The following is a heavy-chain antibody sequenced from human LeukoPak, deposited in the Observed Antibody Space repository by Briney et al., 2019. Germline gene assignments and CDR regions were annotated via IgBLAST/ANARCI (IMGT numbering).Heavy chain of an antibody. CDR3: AELGITMIGGV. CDR2: INHSGST. CDR1: GGSISSYY. J-gene: IGHJ6*04. Sequence: SETLSLTCTVSGGSISSYYWSWIRQPPGKGLEWIGEINHSGSTNYNPSLKSRVTISVDTSKNQFSLKLSSVTAADTAVYYCAELGITMIGGVWGKGTTVTISS. D-gene: IGHD3-10*02. V-gene: IGHV4-34*01.